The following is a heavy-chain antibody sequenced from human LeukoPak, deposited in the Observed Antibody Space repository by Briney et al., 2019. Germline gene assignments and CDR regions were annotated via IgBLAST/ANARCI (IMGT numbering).Heavy chain of an antibody. V-gene: IGHV4-4*02. D-gene: IGHD3-9*01. CDR1: GGSLSSSNW. CDR3: ARVLIRYFDWHKRRYYFDY. Sequence: SETLSLTRALSGGSLSSSNWWSWVRQPPGRGLEWIGEIYHSGSTNYNPPPKSRVTISVDKSKNQFSLKLSSVTAADTAVYSCARVLIRYFDWHKRRYYFDYWGQGTLVTVSS. CDR2: IYHSGST. J-gene: IGHJ4*02.